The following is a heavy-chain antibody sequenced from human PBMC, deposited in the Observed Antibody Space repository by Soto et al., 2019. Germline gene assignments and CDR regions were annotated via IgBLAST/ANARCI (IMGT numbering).Heavy chain of an antibody. Sequence: EVQLVESGGGLIQPGGSLRLSCAASGFTVSSNYMTWVRQAPGKGLEWVSVIYSGGSTYYADSVKGRFTISRDNSKNTLYLQMNSLRAEDTAVYYCAREGITGTTNYYYGMDVWGQGTTVTVSS. CDR3: AREGITGTTNYYYGMDV. CDR2: IYSGGST. J-gene: IGHJ6*02. CDR1: GFTVSSNY. V-gene: IGHV3-53*01. D-gene: IGHD1-20*01.